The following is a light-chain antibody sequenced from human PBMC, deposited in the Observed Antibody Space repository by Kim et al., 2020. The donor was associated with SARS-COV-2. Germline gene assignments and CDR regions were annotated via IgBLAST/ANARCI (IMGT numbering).Light chain of an antibody. J-gene: IGKJ2*01. CDR1: QSVSSSY. Sequence: WPPGERATLPCRASQSVSSSYLAWYQQKPGQAPRLLIYGASSRATGIPDRFSGSGSGTDFTLTISRLEPEDFAVYYCQQYGSSPRTFGQGTKLEI. CDR3: QQYGSSPRT. V-gene: IGKV3-20*01. CDR2: GAS.